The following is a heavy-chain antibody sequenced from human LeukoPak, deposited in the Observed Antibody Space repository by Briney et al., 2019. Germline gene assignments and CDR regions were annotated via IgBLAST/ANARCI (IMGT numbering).Heavy chain of an antibody. CDR2: LYSGGTT. D-gene: IGHD3-22*01. CDR1: GFTVSSNY. J-gene: IGHJ3*02. V-gene: IGHV3-66*02. Sequence: GGSLRLSCAASGFTVSSNYMGWVRQAPGKGLEWVSILYSGGTTYYPDSVKGRFTISRDNSQNTLYLQMDSLRAEDTAVYYCARISDSSAYGAFDIWGQGTMVTVSS. CDR3: ARISDSSAYGAFDI.